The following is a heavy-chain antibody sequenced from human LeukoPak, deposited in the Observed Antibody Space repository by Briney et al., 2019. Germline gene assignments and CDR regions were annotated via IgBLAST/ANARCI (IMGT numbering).Heavy chain of an antibody. V-gene: IGHV3-21*01. CDR1: GFTFSSYA. CDR3: ARGWYRDAFDI. CDR2: ISSSSSYI. Sequence: GGSLRLSCAASGFTFSSYAMSWVRQAPGKGLEWVSSISSSSSYIYYADSVKGRFTISRDNAKNSLYLQMNSLRAEDTAVYYCARGWYRDAFDIWGQGTMVTVSS. J-gene: IGHJ3*02. D-gene: IGHD6-13*01.